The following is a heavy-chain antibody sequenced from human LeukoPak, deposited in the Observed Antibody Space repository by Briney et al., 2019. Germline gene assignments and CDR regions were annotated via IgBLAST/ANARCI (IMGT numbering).Heavy chain of an antibody. J-gene: IGHJ3*02. CDR2: INHSGST. V-gene: IGHV4-34*01. Sequence: SETLSLTCAVYGGSFSGYYWSWIRQPPGKGPEWIGEINHSGSTNYNPSLKSRVTISVDTSNNQFSLKLNSVTAADTAVYYCARLSVSLNAFDMWGQGTMVTVSS. CDR1: GGSFSGYY. CDR3: ARLSVSLNAFDM.